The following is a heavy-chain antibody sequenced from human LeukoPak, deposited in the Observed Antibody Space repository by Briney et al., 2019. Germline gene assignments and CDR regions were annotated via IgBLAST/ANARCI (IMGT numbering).Heavy chain of an antibody. Sequence: GGSLRLSCAASGFXFSSYWMSWVRQAPGKGLEWVANIKQDGSEEVYVDSVKGRFTISRDNAKNSLFLQMNSLRAEDTAVYYCARDPQTTTVTSYFDYWGQGTLVTVSS. CDR2: IKQDGSEE. V-gene: IGHV3-7*05. CDR3: ARDPQTTTVTSYFDY. J-gene: IGHJ4*02. D-gene: IGHD4-11*01. CDR1: GFXFSSYW.